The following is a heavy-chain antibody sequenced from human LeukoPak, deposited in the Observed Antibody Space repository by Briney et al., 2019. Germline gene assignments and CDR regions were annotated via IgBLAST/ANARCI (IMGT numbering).Heavy chain of an antibody. CDR3: ARDEHPKIYSSSPGDYFDY. CDR1: GYTFTSYY. Sequence: ASVKVSCKASGYTFTSYYMHWVRQAPGQGLEWMGIINPSGGSTSYAQKFQGRVTMTRDMSTSTVYMELSSLRSEDTAVYYCARDEHPKIYSSSPGDYFDYWGQGTLVTVSS. V-gene: IGHV1-46*01. CDR2: INPSGGST. D-gene: IGHD6-13*01. J-gene: IGHJ4*02.